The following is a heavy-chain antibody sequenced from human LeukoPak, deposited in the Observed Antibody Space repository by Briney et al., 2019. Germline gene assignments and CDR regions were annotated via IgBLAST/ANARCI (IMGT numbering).Heavy chain of an antibody. CDR3: ARKRGRQWLVGKPFDY. D-gene: IGHD6-19*01. CDR2: IYYSGST. CDR1: GGSISSGGYS. J-gene: IGHJ4*02. V-gene: IGHV4-30-4*07. Sequence: PSETLSLTCAVSGGSISSGGYSWSWIRQPPGKGLEWIGYIYYSGSTYYNPSLKSRVTISVDTSKNQFSLKLSSVTAADTAVYYCARKRGRQWLVGKPFDYWGQGTLVTVSS.